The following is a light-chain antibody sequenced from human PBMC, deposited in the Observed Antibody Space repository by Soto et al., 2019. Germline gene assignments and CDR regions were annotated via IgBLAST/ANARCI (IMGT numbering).Light chain of an antibody. Sequence: EIVMTQCPATLSVSPGARATLSCRASQSVSSNLAWYQQKPGQALRLLIYGASTRATGIPARFSGSGSGTEFTLTISSLQSEDFAVYYCQQYKNWPRTFGQGTKVDIK. CDR2: GAS. CDR1: QSVSSN. J-gene: IGKJ1*01. CDR3: QQYKNWPRT. V-gene: IGKV3-15*01.